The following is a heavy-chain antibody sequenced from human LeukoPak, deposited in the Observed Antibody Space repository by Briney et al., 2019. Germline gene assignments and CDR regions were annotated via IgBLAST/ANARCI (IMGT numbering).Heavy chain of an antibody. Sequence: GGSLRLSCVDSGSTNAMHWVRQAPGKGLEWVAVISSDGSKKYYTDSVKGRFTISRDSSKNTLYLQMNSLTVEDTAVYYCATDSSSWYKGLIWGQGTLVTVSS. J-gene: IGHJ4*02. CDR2: ISSDGSKK. CDR3: ATDSSSWYKGLI. V-gene: IGHV3-30-3*01. CDR1: GSTNA. D-gene: IGHD6-13*01.